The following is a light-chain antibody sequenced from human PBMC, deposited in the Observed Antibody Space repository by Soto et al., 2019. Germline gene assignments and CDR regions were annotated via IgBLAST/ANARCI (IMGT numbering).Light chain of an antibody. CDR3: SSYAGSDTFV. CDR1: SGGVGAYNF. J-gene: IGLJ1*01. V-gene: IGLV2-14*03. Sequence: QSVLTQPASVSGSPGQSITISCTGTSGGVGAYNFVSWYQHHPGKAPKLIIYHVSDRPSGFSSRFSGSKSGNSASLTISGLHAEDEADYYCSSYAGSDTFVFGTGTKVTVL. CDR2: HVS.